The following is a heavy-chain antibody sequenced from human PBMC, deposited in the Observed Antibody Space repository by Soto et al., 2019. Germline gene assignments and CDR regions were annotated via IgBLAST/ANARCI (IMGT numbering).Heavy chain of an antibody. CDR1: GFTFSSYA. CDR2: ISAGVGNT. CDR3: AKRDRFGSGSYFNRGDAFNI. J-gene: IGHJ3*02. Sequence: EVQLLESGGGLLQPGGSLRLSCAASGFTFSSYAMSWVRQAPGKGLEWVSAISAGVGNTYYADSVKGRFTISRDNSXXTXYXXMNSLRAEDTAVYYCAKRDRFGSGSYFNRGDAFNIWGQGTMVTVSS. D-gene: IGHD3-10*01. V-gene: IGHV3-23*01.